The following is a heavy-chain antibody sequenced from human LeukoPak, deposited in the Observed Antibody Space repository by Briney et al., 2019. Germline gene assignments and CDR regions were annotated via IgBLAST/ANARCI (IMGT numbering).Heavy chain of an antibody. CDR1: GFTFSTYA. J-gene: IGHJ4*02. Sequence: GGSLRLSCAASGFTFSTYAMSWVRQAPGKGLEWVSVISVSGVSTNYADSVKGRFTISRDNSKNTLYLQMNSLRAEDTAVYYCARDRWMVRGGYFDYWGQGTLVTVSS. D-gene: IGHD3-10*01. V-gene: IGHV3-23*01. CDR2: ISVSGVST. CDR3: ARDRWMVRGGYFDY.